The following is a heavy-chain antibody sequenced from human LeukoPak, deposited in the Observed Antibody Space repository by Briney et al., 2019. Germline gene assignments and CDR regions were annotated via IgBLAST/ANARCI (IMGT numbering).Heavy chain of an antibody. Sequence: TGRSLRLSCAASGFTFSIYGMHWVRQAPGKGLEWVAVILYDGSNKYYADSVKGRFTISRDNSKNTLYLQMNSLRAEDTAVYYCAKDSGSYYSFDYWGQGTLVTVSS. CDR3: AKDSGSYYSFDY. V-gene: IGHV3-30*18. D-gene: IGHD1-26*01. CDR1: GFTFSIYG. CDR2: ILYDGSNK. J-gene: IGHJ4*02.